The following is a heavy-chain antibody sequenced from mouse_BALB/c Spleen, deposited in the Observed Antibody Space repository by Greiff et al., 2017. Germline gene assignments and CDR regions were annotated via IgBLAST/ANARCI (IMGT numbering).Heavy chain of an antibody. Sequence: DVQLQESGPGLVKPSQSLSLTCTVAGYSITSYYAWNLIRQFPGNQLGWMGYISYSGSTSYNPSFKSRNSITRDTSKNQSFLQLNSVTTEDTATYYCAREGDRYDGAWFAYWGQGTLVTVSA. CDR3: AREGDRYDGAWFAY. V-gene: IGHV3-2*02. D-gene: IGHD2-14*01. CDR2: ISYSGST. CDR1: GYSITSYYA. J-gene: IGHJ3*01.